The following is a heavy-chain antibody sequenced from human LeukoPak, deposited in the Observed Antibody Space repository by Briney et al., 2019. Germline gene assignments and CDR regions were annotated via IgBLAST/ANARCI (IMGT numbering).Heavy chain of an antibody. D-gene: IGHD1-7*01. J-gene: IGHJ5*02. CDR1: GGSISSSSYY. CDR3: ARGLRYNWNYREWFDP. CDR2: IYYSGST. V-gene: IGHV4-39*07. Sequence: SETLSHTCTVSGGSISSSSYYWGWIRQPPGKGLEWIGSIYYSGSTYYNPSLKSRVTISVDTSKNQFSLKLSSVTAADTAVYYCARGLRYNWNYREWFDPWGQGTLVTVSS.